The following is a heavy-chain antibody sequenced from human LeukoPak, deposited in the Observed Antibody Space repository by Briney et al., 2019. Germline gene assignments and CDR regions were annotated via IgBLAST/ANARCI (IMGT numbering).Heavy chain of an antibody. CDR2: IHYTATT. CDR3: ARHYGSGDYPLDY. CDR1: CASLTSYY. V-gene: IGHV4-59*08. Sequence: PDTLSLTCPVSCASLTSYYWSRIRQPTGKGPERTQYIHYTATTKYTPTLKSRVTISIDTSKNQLSLRLSSVTAADTAAYYCARHYGSGDYPLDYWGQGTLVSVSS. J-gene: IGHJ4*02. D-gene: IGHD4-17*01.